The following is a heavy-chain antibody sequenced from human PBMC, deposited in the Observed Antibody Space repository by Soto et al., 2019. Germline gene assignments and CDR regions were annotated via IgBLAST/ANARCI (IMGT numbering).Heavy chain of an antibody. V-gene: IGHV3-30*18. CDR1: GFTFSSYG. Sequence: PGGSLRLSCAASGFTFSSYGMHWVRQAPGKGLEWVAVISYDGSNKYYADSVKGRFTISRDNSKNTLYLQMNSLRAEDTAVYYCAKAAPYCSSTSCYALPFDYWGQGTLVTVSS. CDR2: ISYDGSNK. J-gene: IGHJ4*02. CDR3: AKAAPYCSSTSCYALPFDY. D-gene: IGHD2-2*01.